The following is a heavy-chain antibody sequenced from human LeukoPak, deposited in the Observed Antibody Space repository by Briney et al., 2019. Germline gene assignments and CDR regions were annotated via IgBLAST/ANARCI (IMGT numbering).Heavy chain of an antibody. Sequence: PGGSLRLSCAASGFTFSSYAMSWVRQAPGKGLEWVSAISGSGGSTYYADSVKGRFTISRDNSKNTLYLQMNSLRAEDTAVYYCAKGCSSTSCYAAAFDPWGQGTLVTVSS. J-gene: IGHJ5*02. V-gene: IGHV3-23*01. CDR1: GFTFSSYA. CDR2: ISGSGGST. D-gene: IGHD2-2*01. CDR3: AKGCSSTSCYAAAFDP.